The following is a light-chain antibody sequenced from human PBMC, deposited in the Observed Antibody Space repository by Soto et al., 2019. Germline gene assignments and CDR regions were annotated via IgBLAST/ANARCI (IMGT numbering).Light chain of an antibody. J-gene: IGKJ1*01. V-gene: IGKV3-15*01. CDR3: QQYGSSPRT. CDR1: QGIGNT. Sequence: EIVITQSPATLSVSPGEGATLSCRASQGIGNTLAWYQQKPGQTPRLLIYAASIRATGVPARFSGSGSGTDFTLTINTLQSEDFAVYYCQQYGSSPRTFGQGTKVEV. CDR2: AAS.